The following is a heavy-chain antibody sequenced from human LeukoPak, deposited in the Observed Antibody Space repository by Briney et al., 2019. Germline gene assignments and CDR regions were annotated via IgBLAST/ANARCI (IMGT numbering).Heavy chain of an antibody. Sequence: GGSLRLFCAASGFTFSSYAMSWVRQAPGKGLEWVSASSGNGGSTYYADSVKGRFTISRDNSKNTLYLQMNSLRAEDTAVYYCAKDTPPADTRYFDYWGQGTLVTVSS. J-gene: IGHJ4*02. CDR2: SSGNGGST. V-gene: IGHV3-23*01. CDR3: AKDTPPADTRYFDY. CDR1: GFTFSSYA.